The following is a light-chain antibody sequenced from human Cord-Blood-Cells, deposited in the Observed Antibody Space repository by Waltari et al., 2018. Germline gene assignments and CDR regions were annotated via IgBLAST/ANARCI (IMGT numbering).Light chain of an antibody. V-gene: IGKV1-39*01. J-gene: IGKJ4*01. CDR2: AAY. CDR1: QSISSY. Sequence: DIQMTQSPSSLSASVGYRVTTTCRASQSISSYLNWYQQKPGKAPKLLIYAAYSLQGGVPSRFSGSGSGTDFTLTISSLQPEDFATYYCQQSYSTPPLTFGGGTKVEIK. CDR3: QQSYSTPPLT.